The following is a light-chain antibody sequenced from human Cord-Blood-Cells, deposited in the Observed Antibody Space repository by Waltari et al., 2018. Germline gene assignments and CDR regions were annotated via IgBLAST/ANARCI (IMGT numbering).Light chain of an antibody. CDR1: SSDVGGYNY. J-gene: IGLJ3*02. CDR3: SSYTSSSTRV. V-gene: IGLV2-14*03. CDR2: DVS. Sequence: QSALTQPASVSGSPGQSITISCTGTSSDVGGYNYFSWYQQHPGKAPKLMIYDVSNRPSGVSNRFSGSKSGNTASRTISGLQAEDEADYYCSSYTSSSTRVFGGGTKLTVL.